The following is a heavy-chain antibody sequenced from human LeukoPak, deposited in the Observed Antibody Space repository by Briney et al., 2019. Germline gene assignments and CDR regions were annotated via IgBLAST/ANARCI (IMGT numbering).Heavy chain of an antibody. V-gene: IGHV2-5*01. Sequence: SGPTLVNPTQTLTLTCTFSGFSLRTSGVGVGWIRQPPGKALEWLALIYWNDDNRYSPSLKSRLTITKDTSKNQVVLTMTNMDPVDTATYYCAHYGDYRFMYYFDYWGQGLLVTVSS. D-gene: IGHD4-17*01. CDR1: GFSLRTSGVG. CDR3: AHYGDYRFMYYFDY. CDR2: IYWNDDN. J-gene: IGHJ4*02.